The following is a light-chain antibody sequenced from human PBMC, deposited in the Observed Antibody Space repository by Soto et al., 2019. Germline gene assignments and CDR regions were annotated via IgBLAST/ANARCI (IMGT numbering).Light chain of an antibody. J-gene: IGKJ2*01. CDR3: QQYGSSPPFT. Sequence: EIVLTQSPGTLSLSPGERATLSCRASQSVSSNYLAWYQQKPGQAPRLLIYGASNRATGIPYRFSGSGSGTGFTLPISRLEPEDFAVYFCQQYGSSPPFTFGQGTKVEIK. CDR1: QSVSSNY. V-gene: IGKV3-20*01. CDR2: GAS.